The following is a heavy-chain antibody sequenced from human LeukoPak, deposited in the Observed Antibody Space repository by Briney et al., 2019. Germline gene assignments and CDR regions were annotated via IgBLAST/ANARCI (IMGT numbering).Heavy chain of an antibody. CDR1: GGSFSGYY. J-gene: IGHJ5*02. CDR2: INHSGST. D-gene: IGHD2-2*01. Sequence: PSETLSLTCAVYGGSFSGYYWSWIRQPPGKGLEWIGGINHSGSTNYNPSLKSRVTISVDTSKNQFSLKLSSVTAADTAVYYCARGFDIVVVPAATGWFDPWGQGTLVTVSS. V-gene: IGHV4-34*01. CDR3: ARGFDIVVVPAATGWFDP.